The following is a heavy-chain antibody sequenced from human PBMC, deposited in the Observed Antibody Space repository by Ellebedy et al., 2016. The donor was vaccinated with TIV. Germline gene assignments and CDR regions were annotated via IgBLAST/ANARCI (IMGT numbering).Heavy chain of an antibody. CDR1: GFTVSSNY. V-gene: IGHV3-53*01. CDR2: IYSGGRT. J-gene: IGHJ4*02. CDR3: ARQYYYASGTMFAHFDY. D-gene: IGHD3-10*01. Sequence: GGSLRLSCAASGFTVSSNYMSWVRQAPGKGLELVSVIYSGGRTYYADSVKGRFTISRDNSKNTLYLQMNSLRAEDTAVYYCARQYYYASGTMFAHFDYWGQGTLVTVSS.